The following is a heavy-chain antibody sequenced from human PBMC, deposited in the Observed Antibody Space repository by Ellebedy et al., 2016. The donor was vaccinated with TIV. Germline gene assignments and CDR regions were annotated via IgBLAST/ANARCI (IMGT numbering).Heavy chain of an antibody. V-gene: IGHV3-21*01. CDR2: ISSSGSYI. J-gene: IGHJ5*02. D-gene: IGHD2-15*01. CDR3: VVGDCSDGTCRGSS. Sequence: GESLKISCAASGFSFSSYVMNWVRQAPGKGLEWVSSISSSGSYIDYVTSVKGRFTISRSNTFNSLSLQMNSLSAADTAAYYCVVGDCSDGTCRGSSWGQGTLVTVSS. CDR1: GFSFSSYV.